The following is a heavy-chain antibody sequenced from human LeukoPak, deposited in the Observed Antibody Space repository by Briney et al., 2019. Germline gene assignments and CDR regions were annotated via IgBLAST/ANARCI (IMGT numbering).Heavy chain of an antibody. CDR2: STVGGTNT. V-gene: IGHV3-23*01. D-gene: IGHD4-17*01. Sequence: GGSLRLSCAASGFTLSSYAMSWVRQAPGTGLEWVSGSTVGGTNTHYADSVKGRFTISRDHSKNMLYLQMNSLRAEDTAIYYCAKDIYAYVTNCSFDYWGQGSLVTVSS. CDR3: AKDIYAYVTNCSFDY. CDR1: GFTLSSYA. J-gene: IGHJ4*02.